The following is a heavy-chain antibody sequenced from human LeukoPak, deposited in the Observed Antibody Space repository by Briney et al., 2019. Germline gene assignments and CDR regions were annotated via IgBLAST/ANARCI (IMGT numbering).Heavy chain of an antibody. CDR1: GFTFSSYG. Sequence: PGGSLRLSCAASGFTFSSYGMHWVRQAPGKGLEWVAAISNDGSNKNYADSVKGRFTISRDNSKNTLYLQMNSLRAEDTAVYYCAKDRYSGSYLQTGPCAHWGQGTLVTVSS. CDR3: AKDRYSGSYLQTGPCAH. V-gene: IGHV3-30*18. J-gene: IGHJ4*02. CDR2: ISNDGSNK. D-gene: IGHD1-26*01.